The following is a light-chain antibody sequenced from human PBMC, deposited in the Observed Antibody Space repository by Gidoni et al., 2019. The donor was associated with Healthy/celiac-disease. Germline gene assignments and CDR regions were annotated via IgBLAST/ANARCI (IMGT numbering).Light chain of an antibody. CDR1: QSISSW. CDR3: QQYNSYSPT. CDR2: DAS. J-gene: IGKJ1*01. V-gene: IGKV1-5*01. Sequence: DIQMTQSPSTLSASVGDRVTITCRASQSISSWLAWYQQKPGKAPKLLIYDASSLESGVPSRFSGSGSGTEFTLTIRSLQPDDFATYYCQQYNSYSPTFGQXTKVEIK.